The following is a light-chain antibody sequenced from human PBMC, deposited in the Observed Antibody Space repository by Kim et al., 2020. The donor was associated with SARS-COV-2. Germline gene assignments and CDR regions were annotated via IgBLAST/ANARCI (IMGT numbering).Light chain of an antibody. Sequence: QSVTISCTGTSSDVGVYNYVSWYQQHPGKAPKLMIYEVSKRPSGVPDRFSGSKSGNTASLTVSGLQAEDEADYYCSSYAGSSNPGIFGGGTQLTVL. CDR2: EVS. J-gene: IGLJ2*01. CDR1: SSDVGVYNY. CDR3: SSYAGSSNPGI. V-gene: IGLV2-8*01.